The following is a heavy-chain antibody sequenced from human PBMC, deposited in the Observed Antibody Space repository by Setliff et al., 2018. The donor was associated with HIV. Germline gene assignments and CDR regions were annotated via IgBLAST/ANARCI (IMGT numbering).Heavy chain of an antibody. Sequence: GASVRVSCKASGGTFRSPAITWVRQAPGQGLEWMGGLIPNFGTAYYPQKFQGRVTITADESTSTAYMELSSLTSDDTAVYYCARAGYTSGWSNHRYYYNSMDVWGKGTTVTVSS. D-gene: IGHD6-19*01. CDR2: LIPNFGTA. V-gene: IGHV1-69*13. CDR3: ARAGYTSGWSNHRYYYNSMDV. J-gene: IGHJ6*04. CDR1: GGTFRSPA.